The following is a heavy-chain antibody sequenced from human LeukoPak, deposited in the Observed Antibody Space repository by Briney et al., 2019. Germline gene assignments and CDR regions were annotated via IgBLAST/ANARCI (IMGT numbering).Heavy chain of an antibody. D-gene: IGHD6-13*01. J-gene: IGHJ3*02. CDR3: ARDGAYSASNI. V-gene: IGHV3-11*01. CDR1: GFTFSDEY. CDR2: VSNSGSTI. Sequence: PGGSLRLSCAASGFTFSDEYMSWIRQAPGKGLEWISCVSNSGSTIYYADSVKGRFTISRDNVKNSLYLQMNNLRVEDTAVYYCARDGAYSASNIWGQGTMVAVSS.